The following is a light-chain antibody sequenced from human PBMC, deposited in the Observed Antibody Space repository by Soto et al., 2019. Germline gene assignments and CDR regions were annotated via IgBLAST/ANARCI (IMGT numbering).Light chain of an antibody. J-gene: IGKJ2*01. Sequence: EIVMTQSPATLSVSPGERATLSCRASQSVSSNLAWYRQKPGQAPRLLIYDASTRATGIPATFSGSGSGTEFTLTISSLQSEDFAVYLCQQYDNWPYTFGQGTKLEIK. CDR2: DAS. V-gene: IGKV3-15*01. CDR3: QQYDNWPYT. CDR1: QSVSSN.